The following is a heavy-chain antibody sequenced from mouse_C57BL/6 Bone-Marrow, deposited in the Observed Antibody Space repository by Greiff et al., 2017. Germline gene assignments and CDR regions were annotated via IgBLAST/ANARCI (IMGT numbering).Heavy chain of an antibody. CDR1: GFTFSNYW. Sequence: DVMLVESGGGLVQPGGSMKLSCVASGFTFSNYWMNWVRQSPEKGLEWVAQIRLKSDNYATHYAESVKGRFTISRDDSKSSVYLQMNNLRAEDTGIYYCTGREDGGFDYWGQGTTLTVSS. D-gene: IGHD1-2*01. CDR3: TGREDGGFDY. J-gene: IGHJ2*01. CDR2: IRLKSDNYAT. V-gene: IGHV6-3*01.